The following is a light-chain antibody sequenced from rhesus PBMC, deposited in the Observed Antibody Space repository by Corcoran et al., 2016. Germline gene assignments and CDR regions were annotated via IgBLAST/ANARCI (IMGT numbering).Light chain of an antibody. CDR3: QQYNSPPFT. V-gene: IGKV1-21*01. CDR2: KAS. CDR1: QGISDW. Sequence: DIQMTQSPSSLSASVGERVTISCRASQGISDWLAWYQQIPGKAPKLLIYKASPLQSGVPSRVSGGGSGTEFTLTISNLQPEDFATYYCQQYNSPPFTFGGGTKVEI. J-gene: IGKJ4*01.